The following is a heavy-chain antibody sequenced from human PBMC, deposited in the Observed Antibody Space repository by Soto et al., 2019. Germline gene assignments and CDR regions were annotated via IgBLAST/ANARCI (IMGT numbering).Heavy chain of an antibody. D-gene: IGHD3-9*01. V-gene: IGHV3-48*01. CDR3: ARGVRTDYYQYYGMDV. J-gene: IGHJ6*02. Sequence: GGSLRLSCSASGFTFSLHSMSWVRQAPGKGLEWVSYISTGSTNIHYADSVKGRFTISRDSASSSLYLQMNSLRGDDTAVYYCARGVRTDYYQYYGMDVWGQGTTVTVSS. CDR1: GFTFSLHS. CDR2: ISTGSTNI.